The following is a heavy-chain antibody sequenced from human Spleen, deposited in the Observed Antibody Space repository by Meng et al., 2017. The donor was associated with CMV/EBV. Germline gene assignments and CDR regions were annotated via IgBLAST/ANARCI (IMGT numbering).Heavy chain of an antibody. J-gene: IGHJ6*02. CDR1: GGSITSTTYS. CDR2: IFYSGST. V-gene: IGHV4-39*07. D-gene: IGHD2-21*01. Sequence: GSLRLSCTVSGGSITSTTYSWAWIRQPPGKGLEWIGNIFYSGSTYYNPSLKSRVSLSLDPSKDQFSLNLNSVTAADTAVYYCARGAYCGGGSCPVGMDVWGQGTTVTVSS. CDR3: ARGAYCGGGSCPVGMDV.